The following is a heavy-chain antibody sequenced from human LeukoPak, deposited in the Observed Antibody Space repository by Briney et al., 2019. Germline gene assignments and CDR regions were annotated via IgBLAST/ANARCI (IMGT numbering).Heavy chain of an antibody. D-gene: IGHD4/OR15-4a*01. V-gene: IGHV3-21*04. CDR3: ARRAGAYSHPYDY. Sequence: GGSLRLSCAASGFTFSSYSMNWVRQAPGKGLEWVSSISSSSSYIYYADSVKGRFTISRDNAKNSLYLQMNSLRAEDTAVYYCARRAGAYSHPYDYWGQGTLVAVSS. CDR2: ISSSSSYI. CDR1: GFTFSSYS. J-gene: IGHJ4*02.